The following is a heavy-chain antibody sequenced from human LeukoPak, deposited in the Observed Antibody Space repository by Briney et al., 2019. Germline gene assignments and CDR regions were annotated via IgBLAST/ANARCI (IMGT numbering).Heavy chain of an antibody. CDR3: ARPYSSSWYLWKDWYFDL. J-gene: IGHJ2*01. CDR1: GGSFSGYY. D-gene: IGHD6-13*01. Sequence: SETLSLTCAVYGGSFSGYYWSWIRQPPGKGLEWIGEINHSGSTNYNPSLKSRVTISVDTSKNQFSLKLSSVTAADTAVYYGARPYSSSWYLWKDWYFDLWGRGTLVTVSS. V-gene: IGHV4-34*01. CDR2: INHSGST.